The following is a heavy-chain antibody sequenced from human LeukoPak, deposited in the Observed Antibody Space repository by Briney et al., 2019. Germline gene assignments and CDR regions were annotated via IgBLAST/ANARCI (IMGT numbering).Heavy chain of an antibody. D-gene: IGHD2-15*01. CDR3: ARSHLHMVAYPADY. CDR2: INPSGGST. Sequence: ASVKVSCKASGYTFTSYYMHLVRQAPGQGHEWMGIINPSGGSTSYAQKFQGRVTMTSDTSTSTVYMELSSLRSEDTAVYYCARSHLHMVAYPADYWGQGTLVTVSS. J-gene: IGHJ4*02. CDR1: GYTFTSYY. V-gene: IGHV1-46*01.